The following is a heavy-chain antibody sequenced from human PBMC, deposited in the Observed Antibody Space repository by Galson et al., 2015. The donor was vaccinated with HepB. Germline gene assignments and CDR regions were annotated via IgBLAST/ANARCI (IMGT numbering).Heavy chain of an antibody. CDR2: MNPNSGNT. Sequence: SVKVSCKASGSTFTSYDINWVRQATGQGLEWMGWMNPNSGNTGYAQKFQGRVTMTRNTSISTAYIELSSLRSEDTAVYYCARGFYDILTGYSDAFDIWGQGTMVTVSS. CDR3: ARGFYDILTGYSDAFDI. D-gene: IGHD3-9*01. CDR1: GSTFTSYD. V-gene: IGHV1-8*01. J-gene: IGHJ3*02.